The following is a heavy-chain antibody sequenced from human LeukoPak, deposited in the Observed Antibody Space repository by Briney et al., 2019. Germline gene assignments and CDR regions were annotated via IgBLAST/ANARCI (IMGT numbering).Heavy chain of an antibody. CDR2: INHSGST. D-gene: IGHD2-21*02. CDR1: GGSFSGYY. V-gene: IGHV4-34*01. Sequence: PSETLSLTCAVYGGSFSGYYWSWIRQPPGKGLEWIGEINHSGSTNYNPSLKSRVTISVDTSKNQFSLKLSSVTAADTAVYYCARVGGEYCGGDCSIAAFDIWGQGTMVPVSS. J-gene: IGHJ3*02. CDR3: ARVGGEYCGGDCSIAAFDI.